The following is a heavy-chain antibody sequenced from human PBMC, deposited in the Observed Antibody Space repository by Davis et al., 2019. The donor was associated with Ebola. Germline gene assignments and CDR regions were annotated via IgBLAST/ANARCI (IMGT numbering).Heavy chain of an antibody. J-gene: IGHJ4*02. V-gene: IGHV3-48*01. CDR3: AKDRKANGYSFRYYFDY. Sequence: GGSLRLSCAASGFTFSSYTMNWVRQAPGKGLEWVSSISSSGSTINYADSVKGRFTVSRDNAKNSLYLQMNSLRAEDTAVYYCAKDRKANGYSFRYYFDYWGQGTLVTVSS. CDR2: ISSSGSTI. D-gene: IGHD5-18*01. CDR1: GFTFSSYT.